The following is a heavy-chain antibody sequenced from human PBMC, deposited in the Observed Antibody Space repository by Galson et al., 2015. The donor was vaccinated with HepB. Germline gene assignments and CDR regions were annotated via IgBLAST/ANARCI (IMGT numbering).Heavy chain of an antibody. CDR1: GGSFNGYY. CDR3: ARGRITIFGVLTPIDY. V-gene: IGHV4-34*01. D-gene: IGHD3-3*01. CDR2: INHSGST. J-gene: IGHJ4*02. Sequence: ETLSLTCAVYGGSFNGYYWSWIRQPPGKGLEGIGVINHSGSTTYNPSLKGLVTISVDTSKNQFSLKVSSVTAADTAVYYCARGRITIFGVLTPIDYWGQGTLVTVSA.